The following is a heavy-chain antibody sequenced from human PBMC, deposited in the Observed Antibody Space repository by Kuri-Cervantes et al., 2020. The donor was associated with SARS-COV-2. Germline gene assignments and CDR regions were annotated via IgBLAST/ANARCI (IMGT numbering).Heavy chain of an antibody. CDR2: MNPNSGNT. V-gene: IGHV1-8*01. J-gene: IGHJ4*02. D-gene: IGHD4-17*01. CDR3: ARESYGDYVCDY. CDR1: GYTFTSYD. Sequence: ASVKVSCKASGYTFTSYDINWVRQATGQGLEWMGWMNPNSGNTGYAQKFQGRVTMTRNTSISTAYMELSSLRSEDTAVYYCARESYGDYVCDYWGQGTLVTVSS.